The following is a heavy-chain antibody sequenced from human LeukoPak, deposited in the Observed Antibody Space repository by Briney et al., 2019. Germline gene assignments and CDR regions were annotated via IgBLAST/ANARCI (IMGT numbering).Heavy chain of an antibody. V-gene: IGHV4-30-2*01. D-gene: IGHD3-10*01. CDR1: GSSISSGGYS. Sequence: SETLSLTCAVSGSSISSGGYSWSWIRQPPGKGLEWIGYIYHSGSTYYNPSLKSRVTISVDRSKNQFSLKLSSVTAADTAVYYCASVRGGRFEYWGQGTLVTVSS. CDR3: ASVRGGRFEY. J-gene: IGHJ4*02. CDR2: IYHSGST.